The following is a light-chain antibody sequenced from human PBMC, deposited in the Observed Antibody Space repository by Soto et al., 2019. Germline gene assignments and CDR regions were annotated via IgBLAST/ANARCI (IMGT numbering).Light chain of an antibody. Sequence: NFLEPPPGTLALGPGEKSTLPRSASQSVSSSYLAWYQQRPGQAPRLLIYGASSRATGIPDRFSGSGSGTDFTLTVSRLEPEDFAVYYCQQYVNSPGTFGQGSMVDI. CDR1: QSVSSSY. CDR3: QQYVNSPGT. J-gene: IGKJ1*01. V-gene: IGKV3-20*01. CDR2: GAS.